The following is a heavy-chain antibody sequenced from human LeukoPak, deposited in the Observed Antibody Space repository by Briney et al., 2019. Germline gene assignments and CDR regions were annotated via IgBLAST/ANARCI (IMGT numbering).Heavy chain of an antibody. V-gene: IGHV4-30-2*01. J-gene: IGHJ4*02. CDR3: ARFDPIQLWIXXXDY. CDR1: GASISSGGYS. Sequence: SETLSLTCAVSGASISSGGYSWSWIRQPPGKGLEWIGCIYHTGSTHYNPSLKGRVTISVDRSKNQFSLKLSSVTAADTAVYYCARFDPIQLWIXXXDYWGQGTLVTVSS. D-gene: IGHD5-18*01. CDR2: IYHTGST.